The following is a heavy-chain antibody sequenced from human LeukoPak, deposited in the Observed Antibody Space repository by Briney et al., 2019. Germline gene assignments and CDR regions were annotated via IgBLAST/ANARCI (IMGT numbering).Heavy chain of an antibody. D-gene: IGHD3-10*01. CDR1: GGSISSYY. Sequence: SETLSVTCTVSGGSISSYYWNWIRQSPGKGLEWIGYVHYSGSTNYNPSLESRVTISVDTSTRQCSLRLTSVNSADTAVYYCARWEYGSGSYYRRWFDPWGQGTLVTVSS. J-gene: IGHJ5*02. CDR2: VHYSGST. V-gene: IGHV4-59*01. CDR3: ARWEYGSGSYYRRWFDP.